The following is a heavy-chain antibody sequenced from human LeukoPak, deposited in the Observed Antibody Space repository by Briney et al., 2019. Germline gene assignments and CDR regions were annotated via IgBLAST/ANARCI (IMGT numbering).Heavy chain of an antibody. D-gene: IGHD2-2*01. V-gene: IGHV3-23*01. CDR2: VSGTGAST. Sequence: SGGSLRLSCAASGFTFSSYWMSWVRRAPGKGLEWVSAVSGTGASTYYADSVKGRFTISRDNSKNTLFLQMNSLRAEDTAVYYCAKDRRFCSSTNCPYSFDSWGQGTLVTVSS. CDR3: AKDRRFCSSTNCPYSFDS. J-gene: IGHJ4*02. CDR1: GFTFSSYW.